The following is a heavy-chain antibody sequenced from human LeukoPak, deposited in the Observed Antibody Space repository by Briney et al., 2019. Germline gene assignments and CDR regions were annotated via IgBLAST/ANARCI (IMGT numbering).Heavy chain of an antibody. J-gene: IGHJ4*03. CDR3: ASLRVPGYFDY. CDR1: GGSFSGYY. CDR2: INHSGST. D-gene: IGHD3-16*01. V-gene: IGHV4-34*01. Sequence: SETLSLTCAVYGGSFSGYYWSWIRQPPGKGLEWIGEINHSGSTNYNPSLKSRVTISVDTSKNQFSLRLSSVTAADTAVFYCASLRVPGYFDYWGQGTLVTVSS.